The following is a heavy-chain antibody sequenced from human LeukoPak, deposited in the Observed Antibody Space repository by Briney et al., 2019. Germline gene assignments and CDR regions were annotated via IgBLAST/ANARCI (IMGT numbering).Heavy chain of an antibody. V-gene: IGHV4-61*02. Sequence: SETLSLTCSVSGGSISSGSYYWSWIRQPAGKGLEWIGRIYTSGSTNYNPSLKSRVTMSVDTSKNQFSLKLSSVTAADTAVYYCARALGGYYGSGSYYNVEYFDYWGQGTLVTVSS. D-gene: IGHD3-10*01. J-gene: IGHJ4*02. CDR1: GGSISSGSYY. CDR3: ARALGGYYGSGSYYNVEYFDY. CDR2: IYTSGST.